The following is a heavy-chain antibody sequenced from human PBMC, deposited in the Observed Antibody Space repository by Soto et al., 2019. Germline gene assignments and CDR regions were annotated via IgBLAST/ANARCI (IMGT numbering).Heavy chain of an antibody. V-gene: IGHV3-64D*06. D-gene: IGHD3-3*01. J-gene: IGHJ6*02. Sequence: GGSLRLSCSASGFTFSSYAMHWVRQAPGKGLEYVSAISSNGGSTYYADSVKGRFTISRDNSKNTLYLQMSSLRAEDTAVYYCVKANTIFGVVRSYYYYGMDVWGQGTTVTVSS. CDR3: VKANTIFGVVRSYYYYGMDV. CDR1: GFTFSSYA. CDR2: ISSNGGST.